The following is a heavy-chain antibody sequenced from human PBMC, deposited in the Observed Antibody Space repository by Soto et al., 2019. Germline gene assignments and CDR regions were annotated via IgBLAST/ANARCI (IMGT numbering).Heavy chain of an antibody. V-gene: IGHV3-33*01. Sequence: QVQLVESGGGVVQPGRYLRLSCAASGFTFSSYGMHWVRQAPGKGLEWVAVIWYDGSNKYYADSVKGRFTSSRDNSKNTLYLQMNSLRAEDTAVYYCARELPSRDYGGIDYWGQGTLVTVSS. CDR2: IWYDGSNK. CDR3: ARELPSRDYGGIDY. J-gene: IGHJ4*02. D-gene: IGHD4-17*01. CDR1: GFTFSSYG.